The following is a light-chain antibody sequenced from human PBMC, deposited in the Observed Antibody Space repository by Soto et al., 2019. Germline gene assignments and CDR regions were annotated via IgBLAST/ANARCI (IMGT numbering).Light chain of an antibody. CDR2: DAS. J-gene: IGKJ4*01. Sequence: DIQMTQSPSSLSASVGDRVTITCQASQAISNYLNWYQQRPGKAPKLLICDASNLEKGVPSRFGGTGSGTTFTSTFSSLQPGDISIYCCQQCDNLPLTFGGGTKVEIK. CDR1: QAISNY. V-gene: IGKV1-33*01. CDR3: QQCDNLPLT.